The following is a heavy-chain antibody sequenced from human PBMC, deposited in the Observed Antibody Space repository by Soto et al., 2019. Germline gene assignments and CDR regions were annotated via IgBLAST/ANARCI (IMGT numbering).Heavy chain of an antibody. CDR3: ARAPALSYYDYIWGSYRYTGGLDY. Sequence: GGSLRLSCAASGFTFSSYGMHWVRQAPGKGLEWVAVIWYDGSNKYYADSVKGRFTISRDNSKNTLYLQMNSLRAEDTAVYYCARAPALSYYDYIWGSYRYTGGLDYWGQGTLVTVSS. J-gene: IGHJ4*02. V-gene: IGHV3-33*01. CDR2: IWYDGSNK. CDR1: GFTFSSYG. D-gene: IGHD3-16*02.